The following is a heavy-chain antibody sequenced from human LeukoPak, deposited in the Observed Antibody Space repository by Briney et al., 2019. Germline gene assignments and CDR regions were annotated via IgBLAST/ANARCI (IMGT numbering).Heavy chain of an antibody. Sequence: GGSLRLSCAVSGFSLRTYGMHWVRQAPGKGPEWVAGISHGGSNKYYGDSVKGRFTISRDISKNTLYLQMNSLRAEDTAVYYCAKDRFFYDSGSKANWGQGTLVTVSS. CDR3: AKDRFFYDSGSKAN. CDR2: ISHGGSNK. CDR1: GFSLRTYG. D-gene: IGHD3-22*01. V-gene: IGHV3-30*18. J-gene: IGHJ4*02.